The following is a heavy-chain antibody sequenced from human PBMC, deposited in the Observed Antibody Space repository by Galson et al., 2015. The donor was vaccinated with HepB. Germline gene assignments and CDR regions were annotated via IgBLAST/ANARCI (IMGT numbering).Heavy chain of an antibody. J-gene: IGHJ4*02. D-gene: IGHD6-19*01. CDR3: ALMRYSSGWANFDY. V-gene: IGHV3-72*01. CDR1: GFTFSDHY. Sequence: SLRLSCAGSGFTFSDHYMDWVRQAPGKGLEWVGRTRNKANSYTTEYAASVKGRFTISRDDSKNSLYLQMNSLKTEDTAVYYCALMRYSSGWANFDYWGQGTLVTVSS. CDR2: TRNKANSYTT.